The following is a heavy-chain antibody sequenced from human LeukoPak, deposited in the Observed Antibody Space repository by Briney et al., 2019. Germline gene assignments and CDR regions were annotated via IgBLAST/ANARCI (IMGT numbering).Heavy chain of an antibody. J-gene: IGHJ4*02. Sequence: SETLSLTCAVYGGSFSGYYWSWIRQPPGKGLEWIGEINHSGSTNYNPSLKSRVTISVDTSKNQFSLKLSSVTAADTAVYYCARGPSALFYWGQGTLVTVSS. CDR2: INHSGST. CDR1: GGSFSGYY. CDR3: ARGPSALFY. V-gene: IGHV4-34*01.